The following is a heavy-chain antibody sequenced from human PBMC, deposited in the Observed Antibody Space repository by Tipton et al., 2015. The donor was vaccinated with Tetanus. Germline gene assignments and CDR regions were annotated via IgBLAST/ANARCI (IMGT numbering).Heavy chain of an antibody. CDR2: ILYGGGT. CDR1: GGSVSSGSYY. D-gene: IGHD3-3*01. V-gene: IGHV4-61*01. CDR3: ARIHDFLSGHFDF. Sequence: LRLSCTIFGGSVSSGSYYWAWIRQPPGKGLEYIGYILYGGGTHYNPSLKSRVTVSAGPSQNQFSLKLSSVTAADTAVYYCARIHDFLSGHFDFWGQGTLVAVSS. J-gene: IGHJ4*02.